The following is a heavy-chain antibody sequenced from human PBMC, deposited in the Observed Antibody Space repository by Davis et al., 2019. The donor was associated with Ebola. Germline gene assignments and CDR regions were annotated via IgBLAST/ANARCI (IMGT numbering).Heavy chain of an antibody. CDR1: GFTFNYYA. Sequence: GGSLRLSFAASGFTFNYYAMSRVRDAPGKELEWVSLIGGGGDDKYYPDSVKGRFTISRDNSKNMLFLQMNSLRAEDTAVYYGAKDGNSGYDYGPPFDYWGQGTLVTVSS. V-gene: IGHV3-23*01. D-gene: IGHD5-12*01. CDR2: IGGGGDDK. J-gene: IGHJ4*02. CDR3: AKDGNSGYDYGPPFDY.